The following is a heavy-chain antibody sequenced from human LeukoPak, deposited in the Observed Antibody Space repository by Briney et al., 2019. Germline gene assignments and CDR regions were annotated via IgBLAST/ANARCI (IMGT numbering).Heavy chain of an antibody. CDR2: INHRGST. Sequence: ETLSLTCAVYGGSFSGYYWSWLRQPPGKGLEWIGEINHRGSTNYNPSLKSRVTISVDTSKNQFSLKLSSVTAADTAVYYCARGRYYDSSGYFYYGMDVWGQGTTVTVSS. CDR3: ARGRYYDSSGYFYYGMDV. V-gene: IGHV4-34*01. D-gene: IGHD3-22*01. CDR1: GGSFSGYY. J-gene: IGHJ6*02.